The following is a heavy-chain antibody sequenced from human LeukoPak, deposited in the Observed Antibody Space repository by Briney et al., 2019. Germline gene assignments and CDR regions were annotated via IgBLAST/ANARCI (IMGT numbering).Heavy chain of an antibody. Sequence: SETLSLTCTVSGGSISSSSYYWGWIRQPPGKGLEWIGSIYYSGSTYYNPSLKSRVTISVDTSKNQFSLKLSSVTAADTAVYYCARGRRYSSSSGRLGAYYYYYYMDVWGKGTTVTISS. D-gene: IGHD6-6*01. CDR3: ARGRRYSSSSGRLGAYYYYYYMDV. CDR2: IYYSGST. CDR1: GGSISSSSYY. J-gene: IGHJ6*03. V-gene: IGHV4-39*07.